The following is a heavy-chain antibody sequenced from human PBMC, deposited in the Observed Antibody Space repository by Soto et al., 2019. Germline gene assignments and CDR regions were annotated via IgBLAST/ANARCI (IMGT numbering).Heavy chain of an antibody. D-gene: IGHD3-10*01. J-gene: IGHJ6*02. CDR3: ARMVRGDSDGIDV. CDR2: IYYSGST. Sequence: TLSLTCTDSGGSISSGGYYWSWIRQHPGKGLEWIGYIYYSGSTYYNPSLKSRVTISVDTPKNQFSLKLSSVTAADTAVYYCARMVRGDSDGIDVWGQGTTVTVS. CDR1: GGSISSGGYY. V-gene: IGHV4-31*03.